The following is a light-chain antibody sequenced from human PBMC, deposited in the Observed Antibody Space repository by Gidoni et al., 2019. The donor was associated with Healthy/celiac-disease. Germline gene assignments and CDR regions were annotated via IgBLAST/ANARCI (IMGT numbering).Light chain of an antibody. V-gene: IGKV1-5*01. Sequence: DIQMTQSPSSLSVSVGDRVTLTCRASQSLSSWLAWYQQKPGKAPKLLIYDASSLESGVPSRFSGSRAGTEFTLTISSLQPDDFATYYCQQYNSYSPWTFGQGTKVEIK. J-gene: IGKJ1*01. CDR2: DAS. CDR1: QSLSSW. CDR3: QQYNSYSPWT.